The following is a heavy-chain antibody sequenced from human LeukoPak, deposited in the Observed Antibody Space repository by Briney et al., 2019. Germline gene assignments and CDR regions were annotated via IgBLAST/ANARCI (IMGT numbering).Heavy chain of an antibody. D-gene: IGHD2-2*01. CDR1: GFTLSSDW. Sequence: PGGSLRFSCVVSGFTLSSDWMSWVRQAPGKGLEWVANIKKDGIEKYYVESVKGRFTISRDNAKNSLSLQMNSLRAEDTAVYYCARGRYSSRSGGYYFDIWGQGTLVTVSS. CDR2: IKKDGIEK. V-gene: IGHV3-7*01. CDR3: ARGRYSSRSGGYYFDI. J-gene: IGHJ4*02.